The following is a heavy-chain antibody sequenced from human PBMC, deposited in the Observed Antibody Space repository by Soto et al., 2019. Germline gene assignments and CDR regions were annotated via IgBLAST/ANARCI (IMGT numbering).Heavy chain of an antibody. Sequence: QVQLVESGGGVVQPGRSLRLSCAASGFTFSSYAMHWVRQAPGKGLEWVAVISYDGSNKYYADSVKGRFTISRDNSKNTLYLQMNSLRAEDTAVYYCARDWWVTTLDYWGQGTLVTVSS. CDR1: GFTFSSYA. V-gene: IGHV3-30-3*01. J-gene: IGHJ4*02. CDR3: ARDWWVTTLDY. CDR2: ISYDGSNK. D-gene: IGHD4-17*01.